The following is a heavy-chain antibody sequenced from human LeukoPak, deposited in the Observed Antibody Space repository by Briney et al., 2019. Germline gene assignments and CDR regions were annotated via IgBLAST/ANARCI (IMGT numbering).Heavy chain of an antibody. V-gene: IGHV1-2*04. D-gene: IGHD6-19*01. CDR2: INPNSGGT. Sequence: RASVKVSCKASGYTFTGYYMHWVRQAPGQGLEWMGWINPNSGGTNYAQKFQGWVTMTRDTSISTAYMELSRLRSDDTAVYYCARETGSGWYDYWGQGTLVTVSS. CDR1: GYTFTGYY. J-gene: IGHJ4*02. CDR3: ARETGSGWYDY.